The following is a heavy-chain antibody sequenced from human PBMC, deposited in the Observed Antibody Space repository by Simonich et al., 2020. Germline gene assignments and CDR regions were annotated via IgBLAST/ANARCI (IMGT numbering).Heavy chain of an antibody. CDR3: ARASRGTWWYYYFDY. Sequence: QVQLVQSGAEVKKPGASVKVSCKASGYTFTSYGISWVRKAPGQGLEWMGCIISYHGNTNDAQKLQCRLTMNTDTSTSTAYMELRSLRSDDTAVYYCARASRGTWWYYYFDYWGQGTLVTVSS. CDR2: IISYHGNT. J-gene: IGHJ4*02. CDR1: GYTFTSYG. D-gene: IGHD2-15*01. V-gene: IGHV1-18*01.